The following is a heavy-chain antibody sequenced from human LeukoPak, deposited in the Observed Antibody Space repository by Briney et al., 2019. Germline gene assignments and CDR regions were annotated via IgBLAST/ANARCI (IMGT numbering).Heavy chain of an antibody. CDR3: AKDGGRSSWSDYYYYYYYMDV. V-gene: IGHV3-30*02. CDR1: GFTFSSYG. J-gene: IGHJ6*03. D-gene: IGHD6-13*01. Sequence: PGGSLRLSCAASGFTFSSYGMHWVRQAPGKGLEWVAFIRYDGSNKYYADSVKGRFTISRDNSKNTLYLQMNSLRAEDTAVYYCAKDGGRSSWSDYYYYYYYMDVWGKGTTVTISS. CDR2: IRYDGSNK.